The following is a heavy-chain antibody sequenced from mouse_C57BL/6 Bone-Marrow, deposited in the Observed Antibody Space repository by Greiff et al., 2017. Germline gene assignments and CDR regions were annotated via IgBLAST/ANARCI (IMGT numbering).Heavy chain of an antibody. Sequence: EVKLVESGGGLVKPGGSLKLSCAASGFTFSDYGMHWVRQAPEKGLEWVAYISSGSSTIYYADTVKGRFTISRDNAKNTLFLQMTSLRSEDTAMYYCARTGNWDGIYFDYWGQGTTLTVSS. D-gene: IGHD4-1*01. CDR2: ISSGSSTI. J-gene: IGHJ2*01. CDR1: GFTFSDYG. CDR3: ARTGNWDGIYFDY. V-gene: IGHV5-17*01.